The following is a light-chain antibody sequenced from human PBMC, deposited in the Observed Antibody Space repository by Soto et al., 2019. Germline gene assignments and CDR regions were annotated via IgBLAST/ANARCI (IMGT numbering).Light chain of an antibody. Sequence: EIVLTQSPGTLSLSPGERATLSCRASQSVSSSYLAWYQQKPGQAPRLLIFGASNRATGISDRFSGSGSGTDFTLTISRLEPEDFAVYYCQQYGGSSWTFGQGTKWIS. CDR3: QQYGGSSWT. CDR1: QSVSSSY. CDR2: GAS. J-gene: IGKJ1*01. V-gene: IGKV3-20*01.